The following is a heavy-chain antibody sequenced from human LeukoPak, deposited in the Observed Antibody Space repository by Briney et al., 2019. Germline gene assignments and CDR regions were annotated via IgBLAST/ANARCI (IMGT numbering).Heavy chain of an antibody. CDR3: AKDLAGTTSFDY. V-gene: IGHV3-23*01. CDR1: GFTFSSNA. J-gene: IGHJ4*02. Sequence: AGGSLRLSCGASGFTFSSNAMYWVRQAPGKGLEWVSAISDNGRSTYYADSVKGRFTISRDKAKKTLYLQMNSLRAEDTAVYDCAKDLAGTTSFDYWGQGTLVTVSS. D-gene: IGHD1-7*01. CDR2: ISDNGRST.